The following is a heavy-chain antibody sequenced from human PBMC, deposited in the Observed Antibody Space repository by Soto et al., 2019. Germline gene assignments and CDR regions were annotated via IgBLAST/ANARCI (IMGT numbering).Heavy chain of an antibody. V-gene: IGHV3-21*01. CDR3: TRDASRDSSARGWFDP. CDR2: ISSNSAYI. Sequence: LRLSCAASRFAGRRFTMNWVRQAPGKRLEWVSTISSNSAYIYYTDALRGRFTISRDNAKNSLHLQMNSLRAEDTAVYYCTRDASRDSSARGWFDPWGPGTLVTVSS. J-gene: IGHJ5*02. CDR1: RFAGRRFT. D-gene: IGHD6-13*01.